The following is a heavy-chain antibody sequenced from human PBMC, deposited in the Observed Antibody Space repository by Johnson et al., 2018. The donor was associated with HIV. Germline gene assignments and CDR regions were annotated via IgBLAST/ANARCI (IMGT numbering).Heavy chain of an antibody. V-gene: IGHV3-30-3*01. CDR1: GFTFSSYA. D-gene: IGHD1-26*01. Sequence: QVQLVESGGGVVQPGRSLRLSCAASGFTFSSYAMHWVRQAPGKGLEWVAVISYDGSNKYYADSVMGRFTISRDNSKNTLYLQMNSLRAEDTAVYYCAKGRWEATTYDDAFDIWGQGTMVTVSS. CDR2: ISYDGSNK. CDR3: AKGRWEATTYDDAFDI. J-gene: IGHJ3*02.